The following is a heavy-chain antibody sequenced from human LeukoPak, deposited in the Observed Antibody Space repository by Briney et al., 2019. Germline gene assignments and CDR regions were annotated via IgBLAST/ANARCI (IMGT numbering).Heavy chain of an antibody. J-gene: IGHJ5*02. V-gene: IGHV4-39*01. Sequence: SETLSLTCTVSGGSISSSSYCWGWIRQPPGKGLEWIGSIYYSGSTYYNPSLKSRVTISVDTSKNQFSLKLSSVTAADTAVYYCARHRPSSGWFDPWGQGTLVTVSS. CDR3: ARHRPSSGWFDP. CDR1: GGSISSSSYC. D-gene: IGHD1-26*01. CDR2: IYYSGST.